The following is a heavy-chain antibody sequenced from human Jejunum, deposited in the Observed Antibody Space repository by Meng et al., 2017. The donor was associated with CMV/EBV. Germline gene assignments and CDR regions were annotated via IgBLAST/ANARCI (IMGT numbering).Heavy chain of an antibody. CDR3: ARGSRASGGDFDY. V-gene: IGHV4-59*13. CDR1: GASLRNNYC. J-gene: IGHJ4*02. CDR2: IYYSGTT. D-gene: IGHD2-21*01. Sequence: VAGASLRNNYCWSWIGQAPGKGLEWIGNIYYSGTTNYNPSLKSRVIILIDTSNKQFSLKLGSVTTADAAVYYCARGSRASGGDFDYWGRGTLVTVSS.